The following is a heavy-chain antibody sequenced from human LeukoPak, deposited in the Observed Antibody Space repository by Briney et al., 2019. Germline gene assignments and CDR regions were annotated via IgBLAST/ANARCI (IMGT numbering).Heavy chain of an antibody. CDR2: INHSGST. D-gene: IGHD3-10*01. CDR3: ARDRTMVRGVIRTGIDY. V-gene: IGHV4-34*01. CDR1: VGSFSGYY. Sequence: PSETLSLTCAVYVGSFSGYYWSWIRQPPGKGLEWIGEINHSGSTNYNPSLESRVTISVDTSKNQFSLKLSSVTAADTAVYYCARDRTMVRGVIRTGIDYWGQGTLVTVSS. J-gene: IGHJ4*02.